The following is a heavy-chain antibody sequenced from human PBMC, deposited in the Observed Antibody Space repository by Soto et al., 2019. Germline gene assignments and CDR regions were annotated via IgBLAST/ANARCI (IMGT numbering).Heavy chain of an antibody. CDR1: GFPFNKYG. CDR2: IWYDGSEK. CDR3: ARLGGSGGDSIDY. V-gene: IGHV3-33*01. Sequence: QVQLVESGGGVVQPGRSLRLSCVTSGFPFNKYGMHWFRKAPGKGREWVAIIWYDGSEKYYGDSVKGRFTISRDNSRDTLFLQLDSLRADDTAMYYCARLGGSGGDSIDYWGQGTLVTVSS. J-gene: IGHJ4*02. D-gene: IGHD3-10*01.